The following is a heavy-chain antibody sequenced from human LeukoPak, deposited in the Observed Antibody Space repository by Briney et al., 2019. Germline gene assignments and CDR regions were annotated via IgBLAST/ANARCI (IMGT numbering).Heavy chain of an antibody. CDR1: GFTFSSYG. V-gene: IGHV3-64D*06. Sequence: GGSLRLSCAASGFTFSSYGMHWVRQAPGKGLEYVSSISSEGKTTYYADSVKGRFTISRDNSKNTLYLQMSSLRPEDTAVYYCVKDRWVDHWGQGTLVTVSS. CDR2: ISSEGKTT. CDR3: VKDRWVDH. J-gene: IGHJ4*02. D-gene: IGHD6-13*01.